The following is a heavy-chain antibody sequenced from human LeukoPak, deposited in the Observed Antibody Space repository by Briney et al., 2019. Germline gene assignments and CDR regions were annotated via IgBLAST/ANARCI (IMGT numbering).Heavy chain of an antibody. J-gene: IGHJ4*02. CDR3: AKGRDGSDYYYAGLDY. D-gene: IGHD3-22*01. V-gene: IGHV3-9*01. CDR1: GFTFDDYA. Sequence: PGGSLRLSCAASGFTFDDYAMHWVRQAPGKGLEWVSGISWNSGSIGDADSVKGRFTISRDNAKNSLYLQMNSLRAEDTALYYCAKGRDGSDYYYAGLDYWGQGTLVTVSS. CDR2: ISWNSGSI.